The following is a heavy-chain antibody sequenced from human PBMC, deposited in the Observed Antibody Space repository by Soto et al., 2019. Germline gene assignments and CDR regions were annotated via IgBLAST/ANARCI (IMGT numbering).Heavy chain of an antibody. CDR2: ISYDGSNK. CDR3: AKDQTLAPDYYYGMDV. CDR1: GFTFSSYG. Sequence: GGSLRLSCAASGFTFSSYGMHWVRQAPGKGLEWVAVISYDGSNKYYADSVKGRFTISRDNSKNTLYLQMNSLRAEDTAVYYCAKDQTLAPDYYYGMDVWGQGTPVTVSS. J-gene: IGHJ6*02. V-gene: IGHV3-30*18.